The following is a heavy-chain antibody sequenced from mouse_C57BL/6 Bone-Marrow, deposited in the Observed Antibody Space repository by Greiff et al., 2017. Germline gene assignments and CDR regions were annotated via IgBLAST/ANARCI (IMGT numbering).Heavy chain of an antibody. CDR2: INPNNGGT. D-gene: IGHD2-2*01. CDR1: GYTFTDYN. J-gene: IGHJ4*01. CDR3: ANDLLWLRRYYYAMDY. V-gene: IGHV1-22*01. Sequence: VQLKQSGPELVKPGASVKMSCKASGYTFTDYNMHWVKQSHGKSLEWIGYINPNNGGTSYNQKFKGKATLTVNKSSSTAYMELRSLTSEDSAVYYCANDLLWLRRYYYAMDYWGQGTSVTVSS.